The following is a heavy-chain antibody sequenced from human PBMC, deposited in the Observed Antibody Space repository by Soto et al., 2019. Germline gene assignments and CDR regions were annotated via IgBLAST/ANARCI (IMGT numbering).Heavy chain of an antibody. CDR3: AVGYCSSTSCYAPRLYYYGMDV. CDR1: GFTCSGHT. J-gene: IGHJ6*02. V-gene: IGHV3-30*04. Sequence: GGSLRLSCAASGFTCSGHTMHWVRQAPGKGLERVAVISYDGSNKYYADSVKGRFTVSRDNSKNTLYLQMNSLRAEDTAVYYCAVGYCSSTSCYAPRLYYYGMDVWGQGTTVTVSS. D-gene: IGHD2-2*01. CDR2: ISYDGSNK.